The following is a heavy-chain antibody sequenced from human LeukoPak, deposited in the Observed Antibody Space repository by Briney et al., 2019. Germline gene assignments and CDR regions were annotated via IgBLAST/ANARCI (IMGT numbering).Heavy chain of an antibody. Sequence: ASVKVSCKASGYTFTSYDINWVRQATGQGLEWMGWMNPNSGNTGYAQKFQGRVTMTRNTSISTAYMELSSLRSEDTAVYYCARSGPDIAVAGDAFDIWGQGTMVTVSS. J-gene: IGHJ3*02. CDR1: GYTFTSYD. CDR2: MNPNSGNT. D-gene: IGHD6-19*01. CDR3: ARSGPDIAVAGDAFDI. V-gene: IGHV1-8*01.